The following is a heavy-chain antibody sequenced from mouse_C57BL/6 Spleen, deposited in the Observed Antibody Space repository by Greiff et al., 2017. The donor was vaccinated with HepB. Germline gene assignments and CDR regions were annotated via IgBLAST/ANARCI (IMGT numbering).Heavy chain of an antibody. CDR1: GYTFTSYG. CDR2: IYPRSGNT. D-gene: IGHD1-1*01. Sequence: QVQLQQSGAELARPGASVKLSCKASGYTFTSYGISWVKQRTGQGLEWIGEIYPRSGNTYYNEKFKGKATLTADKSSSTAYMELRSLTSEDSAVYVCARERITTVVATGDYFDYWGQGTTLTVSS. V-gene: IGHV1-81*01. J-gene: IGHJ2*01. CDR3: ARERITTVVATGDYFDY.